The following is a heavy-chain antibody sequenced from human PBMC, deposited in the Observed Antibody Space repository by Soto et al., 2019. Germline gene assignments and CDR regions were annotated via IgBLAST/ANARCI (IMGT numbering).Heavy chain of an antibody. V-gene: IGHV1-69*06. J-gene: IGHJ6*02. D-gene: IGHD6-6*01. CDR1: GGTFSSYA. Sequence: QVQLVQSGAEVKKPGSSEKVSCKASGGTFSSYAISWVRQAPGQGLEWMGGIIPIFGTANYAQKFQGRVTITADKSTSTAYMELSSLRSEDTAVYYCVKQLPPYYYYGMDVWGQGTTVTVSS. CDR3: VKQLPPYYYYGMDV. CDR2: IIPIFGTA.